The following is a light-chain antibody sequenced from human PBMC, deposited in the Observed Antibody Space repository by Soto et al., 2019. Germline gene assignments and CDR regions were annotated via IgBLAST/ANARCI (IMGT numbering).Light chain of an antibody. V-gene: IGKV1-33*01. J-gene: IGKJ3*01. Sequence: DIQMTQSPPYLSASIGDRVTITCQASHDIGNYLNWYQHKPGKAPNLVIYGAFNLETWVASRFSGGGSGTDFTFTISSLRPEDIVTYYCQHSDHLPLFGPGTKVDF. CDR3: QHSDHLPL. CDR2: GAF. CDR1: HDIGNY.